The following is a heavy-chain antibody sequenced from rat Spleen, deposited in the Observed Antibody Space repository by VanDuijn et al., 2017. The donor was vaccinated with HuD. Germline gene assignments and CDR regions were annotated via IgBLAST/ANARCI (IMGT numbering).Heavy chain of an antibody. CDR2: IWNTGGT. J-gene: IGHJ3*01. D-gene: IGHD1-2*01. CDR1: GFSLTSYN. Sequence: QVQLKESGPGLVQPSQTLSLTCNVAGFSLTSYNVHWVRQPPGKGLEWMGVIWNTGGTRYNSALKSRLSISKDTSKSQVFLKMNSFQKEDTATFYCARDAYYSSSPPAYWGQGTLVTVSS. CDR3: ARDAYYSSSPPAY. V-gene: IGHV2-41*01.